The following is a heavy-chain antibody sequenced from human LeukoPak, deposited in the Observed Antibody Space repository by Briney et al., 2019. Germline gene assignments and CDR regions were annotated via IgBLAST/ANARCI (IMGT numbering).Heavy chain of an antibody. CDR3: ASTVSRSLYGYFQH. V-gene: IGHV1-69*05. CDR1: GGTFSSYA. J-gene: IGHJ1*01. D-gene: IGHD6-13*01. CDR2: IIPIFGTA. Sequence: SLKFSCKAPGGTFSSYAISWVRQAPGQGLEWMGRIIPIFGTANYAQKFQGRVTITTDESTSTAYMELSSLRSEDTAVYYRASTVSRSLYGYFQHWGQGTLVTVSS.